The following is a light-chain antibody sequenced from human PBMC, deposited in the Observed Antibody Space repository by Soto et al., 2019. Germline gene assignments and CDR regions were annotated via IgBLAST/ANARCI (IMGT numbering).Light chain of an antibody. Sequence: SYELTQPPSVSGAPGKKARITCGGNNIGSKSVHWYQQKPGQAPVLVIYYDSDRPSGIPERFSGSNSGNTATLTISRVEAGDEADYYCQVWDSSSDRDVVFGGGTKLTVL. V-gene: IGLV3-21*04. CDR1: NIGSKS. J-gene: IGLJ2*01. CDR3: QVWDSSSDRDVV. CDR2: YDS.